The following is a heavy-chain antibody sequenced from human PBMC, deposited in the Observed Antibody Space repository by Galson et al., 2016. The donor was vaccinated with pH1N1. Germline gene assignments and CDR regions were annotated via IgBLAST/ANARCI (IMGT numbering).Heavy chain of an antibody. J-gene: IGHJ4*02. CDR1: GDSVSSSSDT. CDR2: IYHRSKWYY. Sequence: CAISGDSVSSSSDTWNWIRQSPRRGLEWLGRIYHRSKWYYEYAPSLQGRLRISPDTSSNQMSLHLNSVTLDDAAVYYCARAVWLRRGYYIDHWGQGSLVTVSS. CDR3: ARAVWLRRGYYIDH. D-gene: IGHD3-3*01. V-gene: IGHV6-1*01.